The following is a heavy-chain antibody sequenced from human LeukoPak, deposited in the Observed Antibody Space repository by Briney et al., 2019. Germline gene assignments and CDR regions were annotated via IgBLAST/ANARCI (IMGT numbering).Heavy chain of an antibody. D-gene: IGHD6-13*01. V-gene: IGHV3-30*18. CDR3: AKENRQQLTAGDAFDI. Sequence: GGSLRLSCEASGFTFSRYGMHWVRQAPGKGLEWVAVISYDGSNKYYADSVKGRFTISRDNFKNTLELQMNSLRAEDTSVYYCAKENRQQLTAGDAFDIWGQGTMVTVSS. J-gene: IGHJ3*02. CDR2: ISYDGSNK. CDR1: GFTFSRYG.